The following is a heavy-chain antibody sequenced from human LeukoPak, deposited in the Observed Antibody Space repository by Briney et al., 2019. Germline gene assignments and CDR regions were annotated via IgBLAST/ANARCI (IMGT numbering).Heavy chain of an antibody. CDR3: ARVRRSSGWYYFDY. CDR2: INPSGGST. D-gene: IGHD6-19*01. CDR1: GYTFTSYY. J-gene: IGHJ4*02. Sequence: ASVKVSFKASGYTFTSYYMHWVRQAPAQGLEWVGIINPSGGSTSYAQKFQGRVTMTRDMSTSTVYMELSRLRTEDTAVYYCARVRRSSGWYYFDYWGQGTLVTVSS. V-gene: IGHV1-46*01.